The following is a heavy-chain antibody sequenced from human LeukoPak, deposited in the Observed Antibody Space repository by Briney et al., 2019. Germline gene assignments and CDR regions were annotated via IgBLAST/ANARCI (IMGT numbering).Heavy chain of an antibody. CDR1: GFSLNINGVA. Sequence: SGHTLVKPTQTLTLTCIFSGFSLNINGVAVGWIRQPPGKALEWLALIYWDDDKRYSPSLENRLTITKDTSKNQVVLTMTNMDPVDTATYYCAHRRSKLGDAWFAPWGQGTLVTVSS. CDR3: AHRRSKLGDAWFAP. J-gene: IGHJ5*02. V-gene: IGHV2-5*02. D-gene: IGHD3-3*01. CDR2: IYWDDDK.